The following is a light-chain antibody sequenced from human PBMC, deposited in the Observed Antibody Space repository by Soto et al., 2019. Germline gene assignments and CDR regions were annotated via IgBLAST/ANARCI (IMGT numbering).Light chain of an antibody. CDR1: ESVTSSH. J-gene: IGKJ5*01. CDR3: QYYGSTRNT. V-gene: IGKV3-20*01. Sequence: EIVLTQSPDTLCLSPGERATLSCRASESVTSSHIAWYQQKPGQAPRLLIYSASSMATGIPDRFSGSGSGTDFTLNISTLEPEDFAVYYCQYYGSTRNTFGQGTRLEIK. CDR2: SAS.